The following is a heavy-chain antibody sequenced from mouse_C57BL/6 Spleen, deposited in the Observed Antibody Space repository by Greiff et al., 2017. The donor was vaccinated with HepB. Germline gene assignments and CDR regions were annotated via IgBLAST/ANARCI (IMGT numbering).Heavy chain of an antibody. CDR1: GYTFTSYD. J-gene: IGHJ4*01. CDR2: IYPRDGST. Sequence: HLHHSLPELVKPWASVKLSCKASGYTFTSYDINWVKQRPGQGLEWIGWIYPRDGSTKYNEKFKGKATLTVDTSSSTAYMELHSLTSEDSAVYFCARGDGKGAMDYWGQGTSVTVSS. V-gene: IGHV1-85*01. D-gene: IGHD2-1*01. CDR3: ARGDGKGAMDY.